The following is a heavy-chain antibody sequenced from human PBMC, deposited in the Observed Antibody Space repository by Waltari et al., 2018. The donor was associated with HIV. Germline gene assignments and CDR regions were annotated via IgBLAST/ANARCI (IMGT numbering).Heavy chain of an antibody. D-gene: IGHD2-15*01. CDR1: GGSISSSSYY. CDR3: ARAVQGYCSGGSCENYFDY. Sequence: QLQLQESGPGLVKPSETLSLTCTVSGGSISSSSYYWGWIRQPPGKGLEWIGSIYYSGSTYYNPSLKSRVTMSVDTSKNQFSLKLSSVTAADTAVYYCARAVQGYCSGGSCENYFDYWGQGTLVTVSS. CDR2: IYYSGST. V-gene: IGHV4-39*01. J-gene: IGHJ4*02.